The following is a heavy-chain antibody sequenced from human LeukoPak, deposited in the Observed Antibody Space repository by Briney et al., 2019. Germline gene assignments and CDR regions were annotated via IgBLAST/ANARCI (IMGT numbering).Heavy chain of an antibody. CDR2: INPNSGGT. J-gene: IGHJ6*03. V-gene: IGHV1-2*02. D-gene: IGHD1-26*01. Sequence: ASVKVSCKASGYTLTGYYMHWVRQAPGQGLEWMGWINPNSGGTNYSQKFQGRVTMTRDTSISTAYMELSRLRSDDTAVYYCARGVGATVYYYYYMDVWGKGTTVTISS. CDR3: ARGVGATVYYYYYMDV. CDR1: GYTLTGYY.